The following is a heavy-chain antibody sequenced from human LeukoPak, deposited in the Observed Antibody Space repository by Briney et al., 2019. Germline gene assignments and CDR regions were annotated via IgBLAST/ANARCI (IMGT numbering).Heavy chain of an antibody. D-gene: IGHD2-2*02. CDR1: GFTFSSYW. V-gene: IGHV3-74*01. CDR2: INSDGSSK. Sequence: GGPLSLSCAASGFTFSSYWMHWVRQAPGKGLVWVSGINSDGSSKSYADSVKGRFTISRDNANNTLYLQMNSLRAEDTAVYYCASPASTSWLYRFDYWGQGTLVTVSS. CDR3: ASPASTSWLYRFDY. J-gene: IGHJ4*02.